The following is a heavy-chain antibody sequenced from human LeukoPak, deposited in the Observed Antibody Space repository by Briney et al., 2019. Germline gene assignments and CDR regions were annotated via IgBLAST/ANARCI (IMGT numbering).Heavy chain of an antibody. CDR2: ISGAGT. J-gene: IGHJ4*02. Sequence: GGSLRLSCAASGFTFSNYALTWVRQAPGRGLEWVSSISGAGTYYADSVKGRFSISRDNAKNSLYLQMNSLRAEDTAVYYCARGEGATTDWGQGTLVTVSS. D-gene: IGHD1-26*01. CDR3: ARGEGATTD. V-gene: IGHV3-23*01. CDR1: GFTFSNYA.